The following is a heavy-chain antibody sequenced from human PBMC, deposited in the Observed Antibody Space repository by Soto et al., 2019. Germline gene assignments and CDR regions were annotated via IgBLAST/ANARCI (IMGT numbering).Heavy chain of an antibody. CDR3: ARHPSDFWFDP. V-gene: IGHV4-39*01. J-gene: IGHJ5*02. Sequence: QLQLQESGPGLVKPSETLSLTCTVSGGSISSSSYFWGWLRQPQGKGLEWIGSSYYSGSTYYNPSLKSRVTVSVDTSKNQCSLKLSSVTAADTAVYYCARHPSDFWFDPWGQGTLVTVSS. CDR2: SYYSGST. CDR1: GGSISSSSYF. D-gene: IGHD2-21*02.